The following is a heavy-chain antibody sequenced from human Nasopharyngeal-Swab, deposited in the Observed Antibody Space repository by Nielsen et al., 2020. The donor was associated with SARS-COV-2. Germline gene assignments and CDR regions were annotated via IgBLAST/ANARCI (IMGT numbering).Heavy chain of an antibody. J-gene: IGHJ6*02. V-gene: IGHV4-59*01. CDR1: GGSISSYY. CDR3: GRGACSITTCYENVDV. Sequence: SETLSLTCTVSGGSISSYYLSWIRQPPGKGLEYIGYIYYSGSTDYNPSLKSRVTISIDTSKNQFSLNLSSVTAADTAVYYCGRGACSITTCYENVDVWGQGTTVTVSS. D-gene: IGHD2-2*01. CDR2: IYYSGST.